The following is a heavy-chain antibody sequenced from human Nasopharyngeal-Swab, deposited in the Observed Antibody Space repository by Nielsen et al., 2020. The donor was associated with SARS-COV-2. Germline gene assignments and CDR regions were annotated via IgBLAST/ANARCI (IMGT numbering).Heavy chain of an antibody. Sequence: WIRQPPGKGLEWVSAISGSGGSTYYADSVKGRFTISRDNSKNTLYLQMNSLRAEDTAVYYCARPSDTFGGVIVAGAFDYWGQGTLVTVSS. CDR2: ISGSGGST. J-gene: IGHJ4*02. D-gene: IGHD3-16*02. V-gene: IGHV3-23*01. CDR3: ARPSDTFGGVIVAGAFDY.